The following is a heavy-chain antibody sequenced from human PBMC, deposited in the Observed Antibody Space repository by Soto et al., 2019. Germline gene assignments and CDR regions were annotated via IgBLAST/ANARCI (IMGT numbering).Heavy chain of an antibody. Sequence: EVQLVESGGGLVKPGGSLRLSCEASGITLSNAWMTWVRQAPGKGLEWVGRIKSKADGSTTEYGSPVKDRFIITRDGSENTLDLQMHSLKTEDTAVYYCATPRPGTHGYGYWGQGILVTVSS. CDR2: IKSKADGSTT. J-gene: IGHJ4*02. CDR1: GITLSNAW. CDR3: ATPRPGTHGYGY. V-gene: IGHV3-15*01. D-gene: IGHD5-18*01.